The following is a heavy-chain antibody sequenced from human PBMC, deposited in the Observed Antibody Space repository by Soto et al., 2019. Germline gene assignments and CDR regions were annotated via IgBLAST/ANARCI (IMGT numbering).Heavy chain of an antibody. J-gene: IGHJ2*01. CDR1: GGSISSGDYY. D-gene: IGHD5-12*01. Sequence: PSETLSLTCTVSGGSISSGDYYWSWIRQPPGKGPEWIGYIYYSGSTYYNPSLKSRVTISVDTSKNQFSLKLSSVTAADTAVYYCARVRRDGYNLRGWYFDLWGRGTLVTVSS. V-gene: IGHV4-30-4*01. CDR2: IYYSGST. CDR3: ARVRRDGYNLRGWYFDL.